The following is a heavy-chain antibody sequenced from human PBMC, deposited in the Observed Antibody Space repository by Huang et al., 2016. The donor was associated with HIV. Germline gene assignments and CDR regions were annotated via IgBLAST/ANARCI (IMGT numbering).Heavy chain of an antibody. Sequence: QVQLVQSGAEVRKPGASVKVSCKASGFPFTNYDFNWVRQATGQGLEWMGWKNPNSGNTGYAQKFQGRFIITRNTSINTAYMDLSSLRSEDTAVYYCARARGYYYDGSGFYSRYYFDYWGQGTLVTVSS. CDR3: ARARGYYYDGSGFYSRYYFDY. CDR1: GFPFTNYD. V-gene: IGHV1-8*03. CDR2: KNPNSGNT. D-gene: IGHD3-22*01. J-gene: IGHJ4*02.